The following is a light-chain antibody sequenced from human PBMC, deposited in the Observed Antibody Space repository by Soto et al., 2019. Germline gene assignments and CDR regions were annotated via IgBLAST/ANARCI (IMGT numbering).Light chain of an antibody. CDR3: QQSYSNPWT. V-gene: IGKV1-39*01. Sequence: DIQMTQSPSSLSASVGDRVTITCRTSQRIGTHLNWYNEKPGKAPKLLIYAASSLQSGVPSRFSGSGSGTDFTLTISSLQPEDFATYYCQQSYSNPWTFGQGTKVEIK. J-gene: IGKJ1*01. CDR2: AAS. CDR1: QRIGTH.